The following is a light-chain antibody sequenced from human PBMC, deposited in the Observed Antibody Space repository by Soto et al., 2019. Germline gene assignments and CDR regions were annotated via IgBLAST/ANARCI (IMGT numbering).Light chain of an antibody. Sequence: ETVMTQSPVTLSVSPGERVTLSCRDSLSITIDLAWYQQRPGQAPRLLIYGAATRATGIPARFSGSGSGTEFTLTISILQSEDFALYYCLQYNQWPLTFGGGTKVEIK. CDR3: LQYNQWPLT. V-gene: IGKV3-15*01. J-gene: IGKJ4*01. CDR1: LSITID. CDR2: GAA.